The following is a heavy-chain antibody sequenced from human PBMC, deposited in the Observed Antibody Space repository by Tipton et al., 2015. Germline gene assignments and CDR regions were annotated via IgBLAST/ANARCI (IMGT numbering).Heavy chain of an antibody. J-gene: IGHJ4*02. CDR1: GGSISSNY. Sequence: QLVQSGPEVKPSETLSLTCTVSGGSISSNYWSWIRQPPGKGLDWIGYIYYTGSTYYNPSLKSRVTISLDTSKNQFSLKLRSVTAADTAVYFCAMGATTTVDYWGLGTLVTVSS. CDR2: IYYTGST. V-gene: IGHV4-59*03. D-gene: IGHD1-26*01. CDR3: AMGATTTVDY.